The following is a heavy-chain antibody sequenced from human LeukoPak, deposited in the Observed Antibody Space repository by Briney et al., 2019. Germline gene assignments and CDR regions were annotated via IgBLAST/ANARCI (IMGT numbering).Heavy chain of an antibody. D-gene: IGHD6-19*01. CDR3: ATRRIAVAAPFDF. Sequence: SETLSLTCTVSGGSISSYYWSWIRQPPGKGLEWIGYIYYSGSTNYNPSLRSRVTISVDTSKNQFSLKLSSVTAADTAVYYCATRRIAVAAPFDFWGQGTLVTVSS. CDR1: GGSISSYY. V-gene: IGHV4-59*01. J-gene: IGHJ4*02. CDR2: IYYSGST.